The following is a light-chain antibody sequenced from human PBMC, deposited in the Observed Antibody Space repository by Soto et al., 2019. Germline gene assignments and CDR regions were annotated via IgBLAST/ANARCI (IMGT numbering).Light chain of an antibody. CDR1: QTISSW. J-gene: IGKJ1*01. CDR2: AAS. V-gene: IGKV1-5*01. CDR3: QQSYSQWT. Sequence: DIQMTQSPSTLSGSVGDRVTITCRASQTISSWLAWYQQKPGKAPKLLIYAASSLQSGVPSRFSGSGSGTDFTFTISSLQPEDFATYYCQQSYSQWTFGQGTKVDIK.